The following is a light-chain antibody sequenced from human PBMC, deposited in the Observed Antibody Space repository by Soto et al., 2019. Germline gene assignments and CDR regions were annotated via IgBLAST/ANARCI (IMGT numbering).Light chain of an antibody. CDR1: SSNIGSNT. CDR3: AAWDDSLNGV. V-gene: IGLV1-44*01. CDR2: SNN. Sequence: QSVLTQPPSASGTPGQRVTISCSGSSSNIGSNTVNWYQQLPGTAPKLLIYSNNQRPSGVPGRFSGSKSGTSAFLAISGLQSEDDADYYCAAWDDSLNGVFGGGTKLTVL. J-gene: IGLJ2*01.